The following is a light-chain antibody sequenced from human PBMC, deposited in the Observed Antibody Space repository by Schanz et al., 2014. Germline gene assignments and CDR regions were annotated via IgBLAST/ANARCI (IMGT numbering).Light chain of an antibody. CDR3: QQYNAWPPLFT. V-gene: IGKV3-11*01. Sequence: EIVLTQSPATLSLSPGERATLSCRASQSVSSYLAWYQQKPGQAPSLLIYDASNRATGIPARFSGSGSGTDFTLTISSLEPEDFAVYYCQQYNAWPPLFTFGPGTKVHV. CDR1: QSVSSY. CDR2: DAS. J-gene: IGKJ3*01.